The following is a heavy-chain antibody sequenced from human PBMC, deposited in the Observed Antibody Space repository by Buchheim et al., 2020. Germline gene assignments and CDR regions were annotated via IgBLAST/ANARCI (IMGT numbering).Heavy chain of an antibody. CDR1: GFTFSSYA. Sequence: QVQLVESGGGVVQPGRSLRLSCAASGFTFSSYAMHWVRQAPGKGLEWVAVISYDGSNKYYADSVKGRFTISRDNSKNTLYLKMNSLRAEDTAVYYCAREQSEYSYGDYWGQGTL. V-gene: IGHV3-30-3*01. CDR2: ISYDGSNK. CDR3: AREQSEYSYGDY. D-gene: IGHD5-18*01. J-gene: IGHJ4*02.